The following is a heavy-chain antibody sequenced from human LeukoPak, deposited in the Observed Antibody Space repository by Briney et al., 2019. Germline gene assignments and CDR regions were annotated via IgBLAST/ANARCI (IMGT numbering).Heavy chain of an antibody. D-gene: IGHD2-2*02. CDR3: ARDPCSSTSCYTVWFDP. CDR1: GFTFSSYS. Sequence: GGSLRLSCAASGFTFSSYSMNWVRQAPGKGLEWVSSITGSSSYIYYADSLKGRFTISRDNAKNSLYLQMNSLRDEDTAVYYCARDPCSSTSCYTVWFDPWGQGTLVTVSS. CDR2: ITGSSSYI. J-gene: IGHJ5*02. V-gene: IGHV3-21*01.